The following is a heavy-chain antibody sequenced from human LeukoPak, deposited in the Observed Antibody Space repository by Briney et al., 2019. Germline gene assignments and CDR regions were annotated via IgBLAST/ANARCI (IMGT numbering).Heavy chain of an antibody. J-gene: IGHJ4*02. CDR3: VRDYGDYAWVFDY. CDR2: INSDGRIT. CDR1: GFTFSSYW. V-gene: IGHV3-74*01. Sequence: GGSLRLSCAASGFTFSSYWMHWVRQAPGKGLVWVSRINSDGRITSYADSVKGRFTISRDSAKNTLYLQMNRLRAEDTAVYYCVRDYGDYAWVFDYWGQGTLVTVSS. D-gene: IGHD4-17*01.